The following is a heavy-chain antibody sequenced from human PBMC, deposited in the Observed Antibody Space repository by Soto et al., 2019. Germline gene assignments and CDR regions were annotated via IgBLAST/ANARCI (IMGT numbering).Heavy chain of an antibody. D-gene: IGHD2-8*01. V-gene: IGHV3-23*01. CDR1: GFTFSSYA. J-gene: IGHJ5*02. CDR3: AKEGRRILYHWFDP. Sequence: GGSLRLSCAASGFTFSSYAMSWVRQAPGNGLEWDSAISGSGGSTYYADSVKGRFTISRDNSKNTLYLQMNSLRAEDTAVYYCAKEGRRILYHWFDPWGQGTLVTVSS. CDR2: ISGSGGST.